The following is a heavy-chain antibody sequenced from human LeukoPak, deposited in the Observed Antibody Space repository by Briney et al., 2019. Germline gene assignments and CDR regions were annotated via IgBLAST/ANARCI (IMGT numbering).Heavy chain of an antibody. J-gene: IGHJ5*02. CDR2: IYYSGTT. V-gene: IGHV4-31*03. CDR3: ARGTGGAAAADFDP. D-gene: IGHD6-13*01. Sequence: SETLSLSCTVSGGSISSRGYYWSWIRQHPGKGLEWIGFIYYSGTTYYNPSLKSRATISVDTSKNHFSLKLISVTDADTAMYYCARGTGGAAAADFDPWGQGTLVTVSS. CDR1: GGSISSRGYY.